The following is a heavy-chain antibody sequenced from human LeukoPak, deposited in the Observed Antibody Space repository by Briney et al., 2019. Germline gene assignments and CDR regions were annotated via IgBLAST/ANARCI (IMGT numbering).Heavy chain of an antibody. V-gene: IGHV3-30*18. CDR1: GFTFSSYG. CDR2: ISYDGSNK. J-gene: IGHJ6*03. Sequence: GGSLRLSCAASGFTFSSYGMHWVRQAPGKGLEWVAVISYDGSNKYYADSVKGRFTISRDNSKNTLYLQMNSLRAEDTAVYYCAKEGKVAGRDYYYYYMDVWGKGTTVTVSS. D-gene: IGHD6-19*01. CDR3: AKEGKVAGRDYYYYYMDV.